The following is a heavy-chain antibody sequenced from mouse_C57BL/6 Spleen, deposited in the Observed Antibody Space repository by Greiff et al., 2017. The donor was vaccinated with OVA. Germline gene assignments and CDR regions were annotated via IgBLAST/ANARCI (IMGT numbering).Heavy chain of an antibody. J-gene: IGHJ2*01. CDR1: GYTFTSYW. CDR3: ARSPMIKGYVGD. Sequence: QVQLKQPGAELVMPGASVKLSCKASGYTFTSYWMHWVKQRPGQGLEWIGEIDPSDSYTNYNQKFKGKSTLTVDKSSSTAYMQLSSLTSEDSAVYYCARSPMIKGYVGDWGQGTTLTVSS. V-gene: IGHV1-69*01. CDR2: IDPSDSYT. D-gene: IGHD2-4*01.